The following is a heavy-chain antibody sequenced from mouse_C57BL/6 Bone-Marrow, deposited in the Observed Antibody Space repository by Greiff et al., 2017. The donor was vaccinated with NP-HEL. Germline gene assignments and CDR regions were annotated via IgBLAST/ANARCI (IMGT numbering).Heavy chain of an antibody. V-gene: IGHV1-85*01. CDR3: ARRVYYGSSLFDY. CDR2: IYPRDGST. Sequence: VQRVESGPELVKPGASVKLSCKASGYTFTSYDINWVKQRPGQGLEWIGWIYPRDGSTKYNEKFKGKATLTVGTSSSTAYMELHSLTSEDSAVYFCARRVYYGSSLFDYWGQGTTLTVSS. CDR1: GYTFTSYD. D-gene: IGHD1-1*01. J-gene: IGHJ2*01.